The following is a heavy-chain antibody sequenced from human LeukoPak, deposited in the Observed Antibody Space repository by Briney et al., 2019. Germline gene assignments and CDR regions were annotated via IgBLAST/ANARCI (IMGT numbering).Heavy chain of an antibody. CDR1: GYTFTGYY. Sequence: ASVKVSCKASGYTFTGYYMHWVRQAPGQGLEWMGIINPSGGTTSYAQKFQGRVTMTRDTSTSTVYMELSSLRSEDTAVYYCARDSDYDSSGHSFDYWSQGTLVTVSS. V-gene: IGHV1-46*01. J-gene: IGHJ4*02. D-gene: IGHD3-22*01. CDR3: ARDSDYDSSGHSFDY. CDR2: INPSGGTT.